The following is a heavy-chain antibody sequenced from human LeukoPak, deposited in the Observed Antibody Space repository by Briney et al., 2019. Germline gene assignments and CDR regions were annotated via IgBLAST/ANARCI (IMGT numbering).Heavy chain of an antibody. CDR2: IWYDGSNK. J-gene: IGHJ4*02. CDR1: GFTFSSYG. CDR3: ASWLRDGYNFGYFDY. V-gene: IGHV3-33*01. Sequence: PGGSLRLSCAASGFTFSSYGMHWVRQAPGKGLEWVAVIWYDGSNKYYADSVKGRFTISRDNSKNTLYLQMNSLRAEDTAVYYCASWLRDGYNFGYFDYWGQGTLVTVSS. D-gene: IGHD5-24*01.